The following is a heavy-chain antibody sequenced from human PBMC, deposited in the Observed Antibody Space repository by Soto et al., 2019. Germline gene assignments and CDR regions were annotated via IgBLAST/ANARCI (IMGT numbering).Heavy chain of an antibody. J-gene: IGHJ3*02. CDR3: ARVYPFYYDSSHDAFDI. Sequence: GSLIVSCASSGFTFSSYSMNLVLQAPGKGLEWVSSISSSSSYIYYADSVKGRFTISRDNAKNSLYLQMNSLRAEDTAVYYCARVYPFYYDSSHDAFDIWGQGTMVT. D-gene: IGHD3-22*01. CDR2: ISSSSSYI. V-gene: IGHV3-21*01. CDR1: GFTFSSYS.